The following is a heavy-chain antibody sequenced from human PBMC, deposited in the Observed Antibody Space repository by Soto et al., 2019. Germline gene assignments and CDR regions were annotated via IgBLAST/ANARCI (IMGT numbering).Heavy chain of an antibody. CDR2: IYYSGNT. CDR1: GGSIGIYY. V-gene: IGHV4-59*01. Sequence: QVQLQESGPGLVKPSETLSLTCTVSGGSIGIYYWSWIRQTPGKGLEWIGNIYYSGNTNYNPSLQSRVTMAIDTSKRQFSLTVNAVTAADTAVYYCARSEYSSGFVGYWGQGTLVTVSS. J-gene: IGHJ4*02. D-gene: IGHD6-19*01. CDR3: ARSEYSSGFVGY.